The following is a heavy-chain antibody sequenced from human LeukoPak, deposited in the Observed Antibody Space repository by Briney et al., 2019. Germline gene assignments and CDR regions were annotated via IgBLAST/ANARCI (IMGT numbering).Heavy chain of an antibody. J-gene: IGHJ4*02. CDR1: GFTFSTYA. CDR3: ARGSYGSGWYPLDY. CDR2: ISYDGSNK. D-gene: IGHD6-19*01. Sequence: GGSLRLSCAASGFTFSTYAMHWGRQAPGKGLEWVAVISYDGSNKYYADSVKGRFTISKDNSNNILYLQMNSLRSEDTAVYYCARGSYGSGWYPLDYWGQGTLVTVSS. V-gene: IGHV3-30-3*01.